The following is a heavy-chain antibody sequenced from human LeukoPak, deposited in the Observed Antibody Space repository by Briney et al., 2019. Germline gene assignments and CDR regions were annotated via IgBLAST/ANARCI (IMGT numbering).Heavy chain of an antibody. Sequence: SETLSLTCTVSGGSISSGGYYWSWIRQHPGKGLEWIGYIYYSGSTYYNPSLKSRVTISVDTSKNQFSLKLSSVTAADTAVYYCARVPNCGGDCYLIWFDPWGQGTLSPSPQ. V-gene: IGHV4-31*03. CDR1: GGSISSGGYY. CDR3: ARVPNCGGDCYLIWFDP. D-gene: IGHD2-21*02. J-gene: IGHJ5*02. CDR2: IYYSGST.